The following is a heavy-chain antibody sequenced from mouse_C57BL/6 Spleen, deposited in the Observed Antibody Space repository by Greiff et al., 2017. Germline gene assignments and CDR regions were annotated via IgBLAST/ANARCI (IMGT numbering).Heavy chain of an antibody. CDR2: IHPTSGST. Sequence: QVQLQQPGAELVKPGASVKLSCKASGYTFTSYWMHWVKQRPGQGLEWIGMIHPTSGSTNYNEKFKSKATLTVDKSSSTAYMQRSSLTSEDSAVYYCARGDYDFDVWGTGTTVTVSS. CDR1: GYTFTSYW. D-gene: IGHD1-1*01. CDR3: ARGDYDFDV. J-gene: IGHJ1*03. V-gene: IGHV1-64*01.